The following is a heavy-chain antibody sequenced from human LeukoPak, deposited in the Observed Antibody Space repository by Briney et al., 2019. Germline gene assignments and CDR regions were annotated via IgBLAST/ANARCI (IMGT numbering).Heavy chain of an antibody. D-gene: IGHD4-17*01. CDR3: ARNYDYGDYLYYYYGMDV. CDR1: GFTFSSYA. Sequence: PGGSLRLSSAASGFTFSSYAMSWVRQAPGKGLEWVSAISGSGGSTYYADSVKGRFTISRDNSKNTLYLQMNSLRAEDTAVYYCARNYDYGDYLYYYYGMDVWGQGTTVTVSS. CDR2: ISGSGGST. V-gene: IGHV3-23*01. J-gene: IGHJ6*02.